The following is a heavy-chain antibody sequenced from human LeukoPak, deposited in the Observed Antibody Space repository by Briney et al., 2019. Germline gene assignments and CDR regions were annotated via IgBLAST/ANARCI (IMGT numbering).Heavy chain of an antibody. CDR1: GFTFSSYA. V-gene: IGHV3-23*01. D-gene: IGHD3-3*01. Sequence: GGSLRLSCAASGFTFSSYAMSWVRQAPGKGLEWVSAISGSGGTTYYADSVKGRFTISRDNSKNTPYLQMNSLRAEDTAVYYCAKSRFYDFWSGASNWFDPWGQGTLVTVSS. CDR2: ISGSGGTT. CDR3: AKSRFYDFWSGASNWFDP. J-gene: IGHJ5*02.